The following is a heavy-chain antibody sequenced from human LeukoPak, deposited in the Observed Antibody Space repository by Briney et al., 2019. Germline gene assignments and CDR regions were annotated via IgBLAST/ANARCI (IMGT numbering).Heavy chain of an antibody. CDR2: ISSSNYI. D-gene: IGHD3-10*01. V-gene: IGHV3-21*01. Sequence: GGSLRLSCAASGFTFSSYSTNWVRQAPGKGLEWVSSISSSNYIYYADSVKGRFTISRDNAKNSLYLQMNSLRAEDTAVYYCAKAGGHITMIRGVIFSVGQDYWGQGTLVTVSS. J-gene: IGHJ4*02. CDR3: AKAGGHITMIRGVIFSVGQDY. CDR1: GFTFSSYS.